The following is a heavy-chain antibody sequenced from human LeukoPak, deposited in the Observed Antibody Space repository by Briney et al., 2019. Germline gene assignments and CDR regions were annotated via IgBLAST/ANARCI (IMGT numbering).Heavy chain of an antibody. CDR3: ARGIDLIGPYYDFWRRPSNGMDV. CDR1: GGTFSSYA. J-gene: IGHJ6*02. D-gene: IGHD3-3*01. V-gene: IGHV1-8*02. Sequence: GASVKVSCKASGGTFSSYAISWVRQATGQGLEWMGWMNPNSGNTGYAQKFQGRVTMTRNTSISTAYMELSSLRSEDTAVYYCARGIDLIGPYYDFWRRPSNGMDVWGQGTTVTVSS. CDR2: MNPNSGNT.